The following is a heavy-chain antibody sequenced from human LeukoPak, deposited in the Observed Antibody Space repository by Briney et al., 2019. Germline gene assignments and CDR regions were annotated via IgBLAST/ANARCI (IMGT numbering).Heavy chain of an antibody. J-gene: IGHJ4*02. D-gene: IGHD6-13*01. CDR1: GFTFSSYA. CDR3: ARDSFEARYSSLDY. CDR2: ISYDGSSK. Sequence: GRSLRLSCAASGFTFSSYAMHWVRQAPGKGLEWVAVISYDGSSKYYADSVKGRFTISRDNSKNTLYLQMNSLRAEDTAVYYCARDSFEARYSSLDYWGQGTLVTVSS. V-gene: IGHV3-30-3*01.